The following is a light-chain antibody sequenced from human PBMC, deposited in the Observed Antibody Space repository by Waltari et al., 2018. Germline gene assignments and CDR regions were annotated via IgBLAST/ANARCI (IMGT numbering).Light chain of an antibody. CDR2: VAS. Sequence: EIVLTQSPGHLSLSPGERATLSCRASQSFSRALAGYQQKPGQAPRHLIYVASTSTIGIPDRFSGGGSGTDFSLTISRLEPEDFAVYYCQHYVRLPGTFGQGTTVEIK. V-gene: IGKV3-20*01. J-gene: IGKJ1*01. CDR3: QHYVRLPGT. CDR1: QSFSRA.